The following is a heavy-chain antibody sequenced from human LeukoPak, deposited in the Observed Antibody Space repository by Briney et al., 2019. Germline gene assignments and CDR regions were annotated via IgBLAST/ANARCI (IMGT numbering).Heavy chain of an antibody. CDR3: ARARGTGPGAHFDY. V-gene: IGHV3-11*01. Sequence: GGSLRLSCAASGFMFSDEYMSWIRQAPGKGLEWVSYISNSGDFIAYADSVRGRFTISRDNAKNSLFLQMNSLRAEDTAVYYCARARGTGPGAHFDYWGQGTLVIVSS. CDR1: GFMFSDEY. CDR2: ISNSGDFI. J-gene: IGHJ4*02. D-gene: IGHD3-10*01.